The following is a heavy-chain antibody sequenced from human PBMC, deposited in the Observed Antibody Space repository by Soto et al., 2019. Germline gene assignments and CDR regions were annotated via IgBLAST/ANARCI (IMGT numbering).Heavy chain of an antibody. D-gene: IGHD1-7*01. J-gene: IGHJ4*02. V-gene: IGHV4-30-2*01. CDR2: TFPSGTT. CDR1: GGSLTSGTYS. Sequence: SETLSLTCAVSGGSLTSGTYSWNWIRQPPGKGLEWIGYTFPSGTTYYNPSLKSRVSISIDVSKNTLYLQMSSLRAEDTALYYCAKNQERELPRVIDFWGQGTLVTVSS. CDR3: AKNQERELPRVIDF.